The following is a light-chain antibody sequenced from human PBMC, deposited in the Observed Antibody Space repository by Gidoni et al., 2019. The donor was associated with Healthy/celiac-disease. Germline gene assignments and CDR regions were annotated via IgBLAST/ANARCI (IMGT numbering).Light chain of an antibody. CDR2: SNS. CDR3: QSYDSSLSGTVV. V-gene: IGLV1-40*01. J-gene: IGLJ2*01. CDR1: SPHNGAGYD. Sequence: QSVLTRPPAASGAPGQRVTISCTGSSPHNGAGYDVHGYQQLTGTAPQLLIYSNSNRPPAVTARFFGSKSGTSASLATTGLQAADEADYYCQSYDSSLSGTVVFGGGTKLTVL.